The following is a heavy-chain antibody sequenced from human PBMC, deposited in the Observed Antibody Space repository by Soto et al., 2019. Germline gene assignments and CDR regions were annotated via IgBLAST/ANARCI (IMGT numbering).Heavy chain of an antibody. Sequence: ASVKVSCKASGYTFTSYGISWVRQAPGQGLEWMGWISAYNGNTNYAQKLQGRVTMTTDTSTSTAYMELRSLRSDDTAVYYCARPVSASSSWSSHFSVYYYGMDVWGQGTTVTVSS. CDR1: GYTFTSYG. J-gene: IGHJ6*02. CDR3: ARPVSASSSWSSHFSVYYYGMDV. V-gene: IGHV1-18*04. CDR2: ISAYNGNT. D-gene: IGHD6-13*01.